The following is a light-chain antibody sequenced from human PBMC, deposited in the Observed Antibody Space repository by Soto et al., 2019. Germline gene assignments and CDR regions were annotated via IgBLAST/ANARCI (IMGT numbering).Light chain of an antibody. V-gene: IGKV1-5*03. CDR1: QSISYW. Sequence: DIQMTQSPSTLSASVGDRVTITCRASQSISYWLAWYQQRPGKAPRLLIYKASSLQSGVPSRFSGSGSGTEFTLTISSMQPDDFATYFCLQYNYYPRTFGGGTKVDIK. J-gene: IGKJ4*01. CDR2: KAS. CDR3: LQYNYYPRT.